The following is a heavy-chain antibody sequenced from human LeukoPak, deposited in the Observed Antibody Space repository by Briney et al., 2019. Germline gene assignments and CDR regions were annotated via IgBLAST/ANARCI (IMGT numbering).Heavy chain of an antibody. V-gene: IGHV1-2*02. CDR1: GYTFTGCY. Sequence: ASVKVSCKASGYTFTGCYMHWVRQAPGQGLEWMGWINPNSGGTNYAQKFQGRVTMTRDTSISTAYMELSRLRSDDTAVYYCARGRPTAYFDWLHWGQGTLVTVSS. J-gene: IGHJ4*02. CDR3: ARGRPTAYFDWLH. D-gene: IGHD3-9*01. CDR2: INPNSGGT.